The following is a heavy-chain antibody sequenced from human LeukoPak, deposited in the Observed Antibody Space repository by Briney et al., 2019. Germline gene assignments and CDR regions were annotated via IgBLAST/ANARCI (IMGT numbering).Heavy chain of an antibody. V-gene: IGHV4-4*02. J-gene: IGHJ6*03. CDR2: IFHSGNT. Sequence: SGTLSLTCCVSGGSISSSNWWSWVRQPPGKGLEWIGEIFHSGNTNYNPSLKSRVTISVDESKNQFSLKLTSVTAADTAVYYCARTDILTGNYYYYMDVWGKGTTVTISS. D-gene: IGHD3-9*01. CDR1: GGSISSSNW. CDR3: ARTDILTGNYYYYMDV.